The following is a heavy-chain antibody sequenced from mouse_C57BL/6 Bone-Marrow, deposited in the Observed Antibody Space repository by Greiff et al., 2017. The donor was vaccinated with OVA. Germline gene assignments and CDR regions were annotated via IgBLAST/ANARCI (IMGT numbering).Heavy chain of an antibody. J-gene: IGHJ3*01. Sequence: LQESGGGLVQPKGSLKLSCAASGFSFNTYAMNWVRQAPGKGLEWVARIRSKSNNYATYYADSVKDRFTISRDDSESMLYLQMNNLKTEDTAMYYCVREGYGYGGFAYWGQGTLVTVSA. D-gene: IGHD2-2*01. V-gene: IGHV10-1*01. CDR1: GFSFNTYA. CDR3: VREGYGYGGFAY. CDR2: IRSKSNNYAT.